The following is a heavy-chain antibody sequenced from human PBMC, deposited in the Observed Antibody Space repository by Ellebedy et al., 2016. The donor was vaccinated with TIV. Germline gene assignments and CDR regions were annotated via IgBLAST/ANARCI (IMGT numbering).Heavy chain of an antibody. CDR3: ATDPFNIEEAASFNS. V-gene: IGHV3-13*01. J-gene: IGHJ4*02. Sequence: GGSLRLSXAASGFTFSRHDMHWVRQATGKGLEWVSAIGTAGDTYYPGSVKGRFTISRENAKNSLYLQMNSLRAEDTAVYYCATDPFNIEEAASFNSWGQGTLVTVAS. CDR2: IGTAGDT. D-gene: IGHD6-19*01. CDR1: GFTFSRHD.